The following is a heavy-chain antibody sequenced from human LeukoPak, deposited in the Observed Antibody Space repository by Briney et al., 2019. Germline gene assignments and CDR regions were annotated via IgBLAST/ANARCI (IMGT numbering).Heavy chain of an antibody. V-gene: IGHV4-61*02. J-gene: IGHJ5*02. Sequence: PSETLSLTCTVSGDSVTNSNYFWSWIRQPAGKRLEWIGRRHTTGSTNYHPSLKTRLTISEETSKNQFSLELRSVTAADTAIYYCARVAVKSAAMMYWFDVRGQGILVTVSS. CDR1: GDSVTNSNYF. CDR2: RHTTGST. CDR3: ARVAVKSAAMMYWFDV. D-gene: IGHD2-2*01.